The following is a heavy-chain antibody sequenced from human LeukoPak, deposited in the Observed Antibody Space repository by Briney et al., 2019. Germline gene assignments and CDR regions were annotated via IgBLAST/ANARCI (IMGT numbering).Heavy chain of an antibody. Sequence: GGSLRLSCAASGFTFDDYAMHWVRQAPGKGLEWVSGISWNSGSIGYADSVKGRFTISRDNAKNSLYLQMNSLRAEDTALYYCAKDYYGSGSYLVHWGQGTLVTVSS. CDR3: AKDYYGSGSYLVH. J-gene: IGHJ4*02. V-gene: IGHV3-9*01. CDR2: ISWNSGSI. CDR1: GFTFDDYA. D-gene: IGHD3-10*01.